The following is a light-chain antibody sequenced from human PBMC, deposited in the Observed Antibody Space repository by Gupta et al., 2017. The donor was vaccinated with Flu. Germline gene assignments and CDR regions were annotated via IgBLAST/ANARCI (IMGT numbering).Light chain of an antibody. CDR1: SSNIGTNT. Sequence: QSVLTQPPSASGTPGHRVTTSCSGRSSNIGTNTVNWYQQLPGTAPKLLIYSNNQRPSGVPDRFSGSKSGTSASLAISGLQSEDEADYYDAAWDDSLNGLWVFGGGTKLTVL. J-gene: IGLJ3*02. CDR2: SNN. V-gene: IGLV1-44*01. CDR3: AAWDDSLNGLWV.